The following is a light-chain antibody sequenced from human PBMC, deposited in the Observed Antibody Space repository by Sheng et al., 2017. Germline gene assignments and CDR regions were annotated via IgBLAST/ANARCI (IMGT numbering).Light chain of an antibody. CDR2: GAS. Sequence: EIVLTQSPGTLSLSPGNTATLSCRASQSVGSAYLAWYQQKPAQAPTLLIYGASNRATGIPDRFSGGGSGTDFTLTISRLEPEDFVVYYCQQSGNSITFGQGTRLEIK. CDR1: QSVGSAY. V-gene: IGKV3-20*01. CDR3: QQSGNSIT. J-gene: IGKJ5*01.